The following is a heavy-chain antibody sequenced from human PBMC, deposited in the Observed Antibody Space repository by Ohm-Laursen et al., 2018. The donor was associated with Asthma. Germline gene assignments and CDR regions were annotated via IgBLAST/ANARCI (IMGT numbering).Heavy chain of an antibody. V-gene: IGHV4-34*01. CDR2: INHSGST. Sequence: SETLSLSCAVYGGSFSGYYWSWIRQPPGKGLEWIGEINHSGSTNYNPSLKSRVTISVDTSKNQFSLKLSSVTAADTAVYCCARGHGNFDYWGQGTLVTVSS. CDR3: ARGHGNFDY. CDR1: GGSFSGYY. D-gene: IGHD4-17*01. J-gene: IGHJ4*02.